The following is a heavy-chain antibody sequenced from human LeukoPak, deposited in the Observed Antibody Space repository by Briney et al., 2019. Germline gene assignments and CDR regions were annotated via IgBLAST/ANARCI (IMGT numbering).Heavy chain of an antibody. CDR3: ARVGYSNYDMDV. J-gene: IGHJ6*03. CDR1: GYTFTSYY. CDR2: INPSGGST. V-gene: IGHV1-46*01. D-gene: IGHD4-11*01. Sequence: ASVKVSCKASGYTFTSYYMHWVRQAPGQGLEWMGIINPSGGSTSYAQKFQGRVTITRNTSISTAYVELSSLRSEDTAVYYCARVGYSNYDMDVWGKGTTVTVSS.